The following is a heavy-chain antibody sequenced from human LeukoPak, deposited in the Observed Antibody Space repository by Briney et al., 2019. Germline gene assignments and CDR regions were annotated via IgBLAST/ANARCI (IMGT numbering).Heavy chain of an antibody. J-gene: IGHJ4*02. D-gene: IGHD3-22*01. CDR1: GFTLSSHA. Sequence: GGSLRLSCGASGFTLSSHAMNWVRQAPGKGLEWVSYISSSSGTIYYADSVKGRFTFSRDNSKNTLYLQMNSLRAEDTAVYYCAKSRVTMIVVVNGGYFDYWGQGTLVTVSS. CDR3: AKSRVTMIVVVNGGYFDY. V-gene: IGHV3-23*01. CDR2: ISSSSGTI.